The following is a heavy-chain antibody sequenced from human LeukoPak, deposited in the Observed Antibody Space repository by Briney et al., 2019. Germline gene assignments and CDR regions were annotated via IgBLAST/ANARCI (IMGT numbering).Heavy chain of an antibody. V-gene: IGHV3-64*01. CDR2: ISSNGGST. CDR1: GFTFSSYA. D-gene: IGHD1-1*01. CDR3: ARDHRRWNGFDAFDI. Sequence: PGGSLRLSCAASGFTFSSYAMHWVRQAPGKGLEYVSAISSNGGSTYYANSVKGRFTISRDNSKNTLYLQMGSLRAEDMAVYYCARDHRRWNGFDAFDIWGQGTMVTVSS. J-gene: IGHJ3*02.